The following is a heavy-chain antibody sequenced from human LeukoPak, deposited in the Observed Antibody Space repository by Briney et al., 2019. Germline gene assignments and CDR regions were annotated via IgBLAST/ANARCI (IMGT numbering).Heavy chain of an antibody. CDR1: GFTFSSYD. Sequence: PGGSLRLSCAASGFTFSSYDMHWVRQFTGKGLEWVSGIGIATDTYYSGSVKGRFTISRENAKNSLYLQMNSLTAGDTAVYYCARGKRSVYIMITFGGLTGLDVWGQGTTVTVSS. V-gene: IGHV3-13*01. CDR2: IGIATDT. D-gene: IGHD3-16*01. CDR3: ARGKRSVYIMITFGGLTGLDV. J-gene: IGHJ6*02.